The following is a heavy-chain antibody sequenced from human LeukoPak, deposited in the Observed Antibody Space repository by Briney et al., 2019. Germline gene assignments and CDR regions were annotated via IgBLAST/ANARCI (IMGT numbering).Heavy chain of an antibody. CDR3: ANVPRSTVSY. Sequence: PGGSLRLSCAAPEFSFSTNLMHWVRQTPGKGLEWVAELNECGSVKYYVDSVKSRCTISRDNAKSLLFLQMYNLRTEDTGVYFCANVPRSTVSYWGRGTLVTLSS. V-gene: IGHV3-7*01. J-gene: IGHJ4*02. CDR1: EFSFSTNL. CDR2: LNECGSVK. D-gene: IGHD2-2*01.